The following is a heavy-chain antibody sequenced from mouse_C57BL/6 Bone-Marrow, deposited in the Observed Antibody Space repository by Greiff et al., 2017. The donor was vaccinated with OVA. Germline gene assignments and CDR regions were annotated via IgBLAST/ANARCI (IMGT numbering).Heavy chain of an antibody. CDR1: GYSFTDYN. CDR3: ARSGWLRYFDY. V-gene: IGHV1-39*01. J-gene: IGHJ2*01. CDR2: ITPNYGTT. Sequence: EVKLMESGPELVKPGASVKISCKASGYSFTDYNMNWVKQSNGKSLEWIGVITPNYGTTSYNQKFKGKATLTVDQSSSTAYMQLNSLTAEDSAFYYCARSGWLRYFDYWGQGTTLTVSS. D-gene: IGHD3-1*01.